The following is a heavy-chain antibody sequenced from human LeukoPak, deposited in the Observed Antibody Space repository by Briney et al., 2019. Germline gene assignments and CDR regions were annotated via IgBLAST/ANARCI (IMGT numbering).Heavy chain of an antibody. CDR2: TYSGGST. CDR1: GFTVSSNY. V-gene: IGHV3-53*01. CDR3: TSAQDYSSGSTCYGYFQY. D-gene: IGHD2-15*01. J-gene: IGHJ1*01. Sequence: PGGSLRLSCAASGFTVSSNYMSWVRQAPGKGLEWVSATYSGGSTYYADSVKGRFTISSDNSKNTLYLQMNSLKAENTAIYYCTSAQDYSSGSTCYGYFQYWGQGTLVTVSS.